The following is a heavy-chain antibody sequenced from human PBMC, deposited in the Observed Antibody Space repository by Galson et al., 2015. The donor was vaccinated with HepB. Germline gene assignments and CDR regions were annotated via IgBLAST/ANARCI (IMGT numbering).Heavy chain of an antibody. CDR2: ISSSTSTI. CDR1: GFTFSSYS. Sequence: SLRLSCAASGFTFSSYSMNWVRQAPGKGLEWVSYISSSTSTIYYADSVKGRFTISRDNAKNSLYLQMNGLRAEDTAVYYCARVIAVAGTYYYYGMDVWGQGTTVTISS. J-gene: IGHJ6*02. V-gene: IGHV3-48*01. CDR3: ARVIAVAGTYYYYGMDV. D-gene: IGHD6-19*01.